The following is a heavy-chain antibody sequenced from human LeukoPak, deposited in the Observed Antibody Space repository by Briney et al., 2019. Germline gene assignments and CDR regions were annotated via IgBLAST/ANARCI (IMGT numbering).Heavy chain of an antibody. Sequence: SETLSLTCTVSGGSISSSSYYWGWIRQPPGKGLEWIGSIYYSGSTYYNPSLKSRVTISVDTSKNQFSLKLSSVTAADTAVYYCARHSYAVAGPDCWGQGTLVTVSS. D-gene: IGHD6-19*01. CDR1: GGSISSSSYY. CDR2: IYYSGST. CDR3: ARHSYAVAGPDC. J-gene: IGHJ4*02. V-gene: IGHV4-39*01.